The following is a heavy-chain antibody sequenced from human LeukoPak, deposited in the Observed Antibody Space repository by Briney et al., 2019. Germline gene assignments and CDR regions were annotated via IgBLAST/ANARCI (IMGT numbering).Heavy chain of an antibody. CDR2: IYTSGST. CDR3: ARPYCSSTSCYRQGYFQH. J-gene: IGHJ1*01. V-gene: IGHV4-4*07. D-gene: IGHD2-2*01. CDR1: GGSISSYY. Sequence: SETLSLTCTVSGGSISSYYWSWIRQPAGKGLEWIGRIYTSGSTNYNPSLKSRVTMSVDTSKNQFSLKLSSVTAADTAVYYCARPYCSSTSCYRQGYFQHWGQGTLVTVSS.